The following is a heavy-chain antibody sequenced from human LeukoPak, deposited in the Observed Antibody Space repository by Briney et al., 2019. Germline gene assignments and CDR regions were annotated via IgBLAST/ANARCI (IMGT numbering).Heavy chain of an antibody. Sequence: GSLRLSCAASGFTFSSYGMHWVRQAPGKGLEWVAVIWYDGSNKYYADSVKGRFTISRDNSKNTLYLQMNSLRAEDTAVYYCARDYWRSAIDYWGQGTLVTVSS. D-gene: IGHD3-10*01. CDR3: ARDYWRSAIDY. V-gene: IGHV3-33*01. CDR1: GFTFSSYG. CDR2: IWYDGSNK. J-gene: IGHJ4*02.